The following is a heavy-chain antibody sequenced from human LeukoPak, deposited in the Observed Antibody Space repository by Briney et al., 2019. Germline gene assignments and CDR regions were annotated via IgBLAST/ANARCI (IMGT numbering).Heavy chain of an antibody. CDR3: AELGITMIGGV. CDR2: ISSSSSYI. D-gene: IGHD3-10*02. J-gene: IGHJ6*04. CDR1: GFTFSSYW. Sequence: GGSLRLSCAASGFTFSSYWMSWVRQAPGKGLEWVSSISSSSSYIYYADSVKGRFTTSRDNAKNSLYLQMNSLRAEDTAVYYCAELGITMIGGVWGKGTTVTISS. V-gene: IGHV3-21*01.